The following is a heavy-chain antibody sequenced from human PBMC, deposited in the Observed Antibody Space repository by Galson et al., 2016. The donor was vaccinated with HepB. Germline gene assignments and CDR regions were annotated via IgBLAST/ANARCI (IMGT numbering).Heavy chain of an antibody. CDR2: IYSGGST. CDR3: ARVQTFYEYIWGTSRPRYFDY. J-gene: IGHJ4*02. V-gene: IGHV3-53*01. D-gene: IGHD3-16*02. CDR1: GFAVRSNF. Sequence: SLRLSCAVSGFAVRSNFMAWVRQAPGKGLEWVSLIYSGGSTYYADSVRGRFTISRDISKNTLFLEMLSLRAEDTAVYYCARVQTFYEYIWGTSRPRYFDYWGQGTLVTVSS.